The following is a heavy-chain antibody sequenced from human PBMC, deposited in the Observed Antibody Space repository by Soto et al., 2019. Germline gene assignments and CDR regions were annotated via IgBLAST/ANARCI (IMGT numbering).Heavy chain of an antibody. D-gene: IGHD3-22*01. J-gene: IGHJ4*02. CDR1: GFPFSGYY. V-gene: IGHV3-11*01. CDR2: ISSSGSTI. CDR3: ARARYYYDSSGPS. Sequence: GGSLGLSCAASGFPFSGYYMTWIRQAPGKGLEWVSYISSSGSTIYYADSVKGRFTISRDNAKNSLYLQMNSLRAEDTAVYYCARARYYYDSSGPSWGQGTLVTFS.